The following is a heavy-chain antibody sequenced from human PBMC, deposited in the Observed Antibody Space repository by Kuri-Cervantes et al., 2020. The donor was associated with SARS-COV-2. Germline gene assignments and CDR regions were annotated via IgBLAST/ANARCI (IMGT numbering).Heavy chain of an antibody. D-gene: IGHD2-2*01. Sequence: GESLKISCAVSGFTFSNYAVHWVRQAPGKGLEWVAVISYDGSNKYYAGSVKGRFTISRDNSKNTLYLQMNSLRAEDTAVYYCARDAAVPAAISSYYYYMDVWGKGTTVTVSS. CDR2: ISYDGSNK. CDR1: GFTFSNYA. V-gene: IGHV3-30*04. CDR3: ARDAAVPAAISSYYYYMDV. J-gene: IGHJ6*03.